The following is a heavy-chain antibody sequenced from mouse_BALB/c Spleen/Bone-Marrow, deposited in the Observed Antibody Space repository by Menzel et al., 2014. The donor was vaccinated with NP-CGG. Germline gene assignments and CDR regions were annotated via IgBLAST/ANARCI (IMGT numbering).Heavy chain of an antibody. J-gene: IGHJ2*01. V-gene: IGHV1-69*02. D-gene: IGHD4-1*01. Sequence: QVQLKQSGAELVKPGAPVKLSCKASGYTFTSYWMNWVKRRPGRGLEWIGRIDPSDSETHYNQKFKDKATLTVDKSSSTAYIQLSSLTSEDSAVYYCARNWVYFDYWGQGTTLTVSS. CDR1: GYTFTSYW. CDR3: ARNWVYFDY. CDR2: IDPSDSET.